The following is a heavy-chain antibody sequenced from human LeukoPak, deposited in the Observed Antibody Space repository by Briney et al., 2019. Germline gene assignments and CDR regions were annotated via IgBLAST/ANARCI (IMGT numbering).Heavy chain of an antibody. D-gene: IGHD3-3*01. CDR2: IYGRAST. CDR3: ARYDSRGSASTKFDY. V-gene: IGHV4-38-2*01. Sequence: SETLSLTCAVSGYSLGKNYYWGWIRQSPGKGLEWIGRIYGRASTSYNPSLMNQVTMSVDTSKNHFSLQLTSVTAADTAVYYCARYDSRGSASTKFDYWGQGIQVTVSS. J-gene: IGHJ4*02. CDR1: GYSLGKNYY.